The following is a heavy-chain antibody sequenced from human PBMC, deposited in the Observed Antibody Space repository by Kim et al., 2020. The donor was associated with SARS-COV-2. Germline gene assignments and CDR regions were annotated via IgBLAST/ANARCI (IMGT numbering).Heavy chain of an antibody. D-gene: IGHD2-2*01. J-gene: IGHJ4*02. CDR1: GFTVSSNY. CDR3: AREDCSSTSCYER. Sequence: GGSLRLSCAASGFTVSSNYMSWVRQAPGKGLEWVSVIYSGGSTYYADSVKGRFTISRDNSKNTLYLQMNSLRAEDTAVYYCAREDCSSTSCYERWGQGTLVTVSS. CDR2: IYSGGST. V-gene: IGHV3-66*01.